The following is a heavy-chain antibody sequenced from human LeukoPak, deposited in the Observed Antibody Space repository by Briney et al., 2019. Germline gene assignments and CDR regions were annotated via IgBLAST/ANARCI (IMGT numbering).Heavy chain of an antibody. D-gene: IGHD2-2*02. CDR2: ISGSGGST. CDR3: AKALLGYCSSTSCYTGALDYYYYYMDV. Sequence: GGSLRLSCAASGFTFSSYAMSWVRQAPGKGLEWVSAISGSGGSTYYADSVKGRFTISRDNSKNTLYLQMNSLRAEDTAVYYCAKALLGYCSSTSCYTGALDYYYYYMDVWGKGTTVTVSS. CDR1: GFTFSSYA. V-gene: IGHV3-23*01. J-gene: IGHJ6*03.